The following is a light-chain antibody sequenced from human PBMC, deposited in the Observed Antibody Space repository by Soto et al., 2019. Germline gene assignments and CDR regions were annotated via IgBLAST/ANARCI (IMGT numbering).Light chain of an antibody. CDR2: DAS. CDR3: QQYNNWPLT. V-gene: IGKV3-15*01. J-gene: IGKJ4*01. Sequence: ETVMTQSPATLSVSPGERATLSCRASQSVSSRLAWYQQRPGQLPRLLIYDASTRATGIPARFSGSGSGTEFTLTISSLQSEDFAVYYCQQYNNWPLTFGGGTKV. CDR1: QSVSSR.